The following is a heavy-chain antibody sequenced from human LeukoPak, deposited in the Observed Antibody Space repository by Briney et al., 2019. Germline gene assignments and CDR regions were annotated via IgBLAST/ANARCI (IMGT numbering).Heavy chain of an antibody. CDR3: ASFYCSGGSCHQYYYYYYMDV. J-gene: IGHJ6*03. Sequence: GGSLRLSCAASGFTLTIYWMSWVRQAPGKGLEWVANIKEDGSEKYYVDSVKGRFTISRDNRKNSLFLQMNSLRGEDTAVYYCASFYCSGGSCHQYYYYYYMDVWGKGTTVTISS. CDR2: IKEDGSEK. CDR1: GFTLTIYW. D-gene: IGHD2-15*01. V-gene: IGHV3-7*01.